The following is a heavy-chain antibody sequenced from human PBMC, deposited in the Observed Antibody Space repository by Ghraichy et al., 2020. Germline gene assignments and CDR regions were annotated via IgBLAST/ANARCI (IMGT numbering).Heavy chain of an antibody. CDR3: ARPQEGYCSGGSCYRTDAFDI. D-gene: IGHD2-15*01. V-gene: IGHV4-61*01. CDR2: IYYSGST. J-gene: IGHJ3*02. CDR1: GGSVSSGSYY. Sequence: SETLSLTCTVSGGSVSSGSYYWSWIRQPPGKGLEWIGYIYYSGSTNYNPSLKSRVTISVDTSKNQFSLKLSSVTAADTAVYYCARPQEGYCSGGSCYRTDAFDIWGQGTMVTVSS.